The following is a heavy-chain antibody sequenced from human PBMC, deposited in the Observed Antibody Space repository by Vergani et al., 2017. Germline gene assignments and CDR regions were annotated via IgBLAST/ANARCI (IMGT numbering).Heavy chain of an antibody. CDR3: ARDLSDSTAWPFFDS. J-gene: IGHJ4*02. D-gene: IGHD2-8*02. CDR2: IQYDGSDI. Sequence: QVQLVESGGGVVQPGGSLRLSCVASGFSVSNSGMHWVRQTPGKGLEWVAFIQYDGSDIFYADFVEGRFTISRDSSKTLYLQMDSLRVEDTAMYFCARDLSDSTAWPFFDSRGQGTLVTVSS. V-gene: IGHV3-30*02. CDR1: GFSVSNSG.